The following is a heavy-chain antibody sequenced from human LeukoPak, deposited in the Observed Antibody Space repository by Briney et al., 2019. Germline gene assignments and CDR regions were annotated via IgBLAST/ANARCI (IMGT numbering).Heavy chain of an antibody. D-gene: IGHD3-9*01. CDR1: GGSISSYY. J-gene: IGHJ4*02. CDR2: IYTSGST. V-gene: IGHV4-4*07. Sequence: SETLSLTCTVSGGSISSYYWSWIRQPAGKGLEWIGRIYTSGSTNYNPSLKSRVTISVDKSKNQFSLKLSSVTAADTAVYYCARGTYDILTGYYFDYWGQGTLVTVSS. CDR3: ARGTYDILTGYYFDY.